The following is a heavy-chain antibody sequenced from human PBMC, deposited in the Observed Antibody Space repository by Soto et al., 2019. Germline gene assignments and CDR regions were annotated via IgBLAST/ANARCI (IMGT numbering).Heavy chain of an antibody. D-gene: IGHD1-20*01. CDR2: VFYTGFT. CDR3: ATSQKGYNWNYFDH. Sequence: SETLSLTCAVSGGSISGSYYYWAWLRQSPGKGPEWIGSVFYTGFTSYNPSLESRVSVSVDTSKSQFSPKLSAVTAADTAVYYCATSQKGYNWNYFDHWGQGALVTVSS. J-gene: IGHJ4*02. V-gene: IGHV4-39*01. CDR1: GGSISGSYYY.